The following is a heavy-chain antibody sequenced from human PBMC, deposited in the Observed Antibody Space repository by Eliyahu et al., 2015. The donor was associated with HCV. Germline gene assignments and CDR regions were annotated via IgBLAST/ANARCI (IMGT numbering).Heavy chain of an antibody. CDR1: GGSISSYY. J-gene: IGHJ6*02. Sequence: QVQLQESGPGLVKPSETLSLTCTVSGGSISSYYWSWIRQPPGKGLEWIGYIYYSGSTNYNPSLKSRVTISVDTSKNQFSLKLSSVTAADTAVYYCARHAIFGVGPYYYYGMDVWGQGTTVTVSS. CDR2: IYYSGST. D-gene: IGHD3-3*01. CDR3: ARHAIFGVGPYYYYGMDV. V-gene: IGHV4-59*08.